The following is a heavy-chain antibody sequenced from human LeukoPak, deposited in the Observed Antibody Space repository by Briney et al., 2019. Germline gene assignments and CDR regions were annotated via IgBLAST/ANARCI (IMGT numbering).Heavy chain of an antibody. J-gene: IGHJ5*02. CDR2: INHSGST. V-gene: IGHV4-34*01. D-gene: IGHD2-2*01. CDR3: ASGPAVVQDAMRVRCFDP. CDR1: GGCFSGYY. Sequence: SETLSLTCAVYGGCFSGYYWSWIRQPPGKGLEWIGEINHSGSTNYNPSLKSRVTISVDTSKNQFSLKLSSVTAADTAVYYCASGPAVVQDAMRVRCFDPWGQGTLVTVSS.